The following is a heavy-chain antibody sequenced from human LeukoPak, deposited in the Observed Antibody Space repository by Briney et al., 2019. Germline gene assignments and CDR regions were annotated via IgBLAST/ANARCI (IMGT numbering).Heavy chain of an antibody. CDR1: GYTFTSYG. Sequence: ASVKVSCKASGYTFTSYGISWVRQAPGQGLEWMGWISAYNGNTNYAQKLQGRVTMTTDTSTSTAYMELRGLRSDDTAVYYCARAYYYDSSGYYWGTPHWFDPWGQGTLVTVSS. CDR3: ARAYYYDSSGYYWGTPHWFDP. J-gene: IGHJ5*02. V-gene: IGHV1-18*01. D-gene: IGHD3-22*01. CDR2: ISAYNGNT.